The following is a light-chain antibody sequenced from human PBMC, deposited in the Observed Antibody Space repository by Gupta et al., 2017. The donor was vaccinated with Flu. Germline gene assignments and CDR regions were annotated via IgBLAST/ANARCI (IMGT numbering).Light chain of an antibody. CDR1: QIIRHSNGYRY. CDR2: LGP. J-gene: IGKJ1*01. V-gene: IGKV2-28*01. CDR3: MQTLQTPLWT. Sequence: TPGGTASIDCRSSQIIRHSNGYRYLSRLMQKALQAPQLLISLGPNRDAGVPDMFSGSGLGIDFPLKISIVEVEHIRLYYTMQTLQTPLWTFGQGTKVEIK.